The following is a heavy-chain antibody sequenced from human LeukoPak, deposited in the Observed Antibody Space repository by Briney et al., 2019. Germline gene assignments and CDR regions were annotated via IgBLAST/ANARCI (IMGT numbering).Heavy chain of an antibody. Sequence: GQSLKISCEASEYIFSHYGIGWVRQMPGKGLEWMGIIHPADSDTRYSPSFQGQVTFSVDKSINTAYLHWSSLKASDTAMYYCARLDGVLWNAFDIWGQGTMVAVSS. V-gene: IGHV5-51*01. D-gene: IGHD2/OR15-2a*01. J-gene: IGHJ3*02. CDR2: IHPADSDT. CDR1: EYIFSHYG. CDR3: ARLDGVLWNAFDI.